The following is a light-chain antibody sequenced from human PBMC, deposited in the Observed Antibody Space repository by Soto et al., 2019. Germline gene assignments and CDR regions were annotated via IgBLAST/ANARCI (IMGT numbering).Light chain of an antibody. CDR2: GAS. CDR3: QQRSNWPIT. J-gene: IGKJ5*01. V-gene: IGKV3-15*01. CDR1: QSVSSN. Sequence: ETVTSQSPATVSVSPGERATLSCRASQSVSSNLAWYQQKPGQAPRLLIYGASTRATGIPARFSGSGSGTDFTLTISRLEPEDFAVYYCQQRSNWPITFGQGTRLEI.